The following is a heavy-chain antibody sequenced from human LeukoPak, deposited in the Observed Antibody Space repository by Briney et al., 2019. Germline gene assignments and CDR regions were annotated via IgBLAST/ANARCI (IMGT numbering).Heavy chain of an antibody. CDR3: AREVIRRPFYDY. J-gene: IGHJ4*02. D-gene: IGHD2-21*01. CDR2: ISGSGGST. CDR1: GFSVSNNY. V-gene: IGHV3-23*01. Sequence: PGGSLRLSCAASGFSVSNNYMSWVRQAPGQGLEWVSAISGSGGSTDYADSVKGRFTISRDSSKNTVYLQMSSLRAEDTAVYYCAREVIRRPFYDYWGQGTLVTVSS.